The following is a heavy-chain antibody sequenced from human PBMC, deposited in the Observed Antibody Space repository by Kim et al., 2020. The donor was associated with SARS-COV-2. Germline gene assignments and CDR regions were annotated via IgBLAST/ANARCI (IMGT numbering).Heavy chain of an antibody. Sequence: YAACVKGRCTISRDTSKNTRSLQLDSLRAADTAVYYCAVSLTTPGAYDYWGQGSLVTVSS. J-gene: IGHJ4*02. V-gene: IGHV3-30*14. CDR3: AVSLTTPGAYDY. D-gene: IGHD7-27*01.